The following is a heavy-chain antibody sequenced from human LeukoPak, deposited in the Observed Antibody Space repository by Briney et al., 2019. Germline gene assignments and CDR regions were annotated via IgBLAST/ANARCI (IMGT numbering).Heavy chain of an antibody. Sequence: ASVKVSCKTSGYTFTDFYMHWVRQTPGQGLEWMGWINLKNGGTKYAQKFQGRVSVTTDTSISTTYMELSNLRSDDTAVYYCARGSPYDYYGSGGIGEYYFDYWGQGTLVTVSS. D-gene: IGHD3-10*01. CDR1: GYTFTDFY. CDR3: ARGSPYDYYGSGGIGEYYFDY. V-gene: IGHV1-2*02. J-gene: IGHJ4*02. CDR2: INLKNGGT.